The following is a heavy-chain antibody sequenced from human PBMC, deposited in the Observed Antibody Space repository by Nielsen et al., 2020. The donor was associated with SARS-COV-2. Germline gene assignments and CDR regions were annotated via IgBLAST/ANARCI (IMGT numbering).Heavy chain of an antibody. J-gene: IGHJ6*03. CDR1: GYTFTSYG. CDR2: ISAYNGNT. V-gene: IGHV1-18*04. Sequence: ASVKVSCKASGYTFTSYGISWVRQAPGQGLEWMGWISAYNGNTNYAQKLQGRVTMTTDTSTSTAYMELRSLRSDDTAVYYCARGPAVAGYYYYMDVWGKGTTVTASS. D-gene: IGHD6-19*01. CDR3: ARGPAVAGYYYYMDV.